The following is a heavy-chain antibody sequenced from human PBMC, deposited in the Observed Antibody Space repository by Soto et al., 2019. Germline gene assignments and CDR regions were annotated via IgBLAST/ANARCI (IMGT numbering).Heavy chain of an antibody. CDR3: ARNGDSSDYRGWFDP. V-gene: IGHV3-66*01. D-gene: IGHD3-22*01. Sequence: EVQLVESGGGLVQPGGSLRLSCAASGFTVSSNYMSWVRQAPGKGLEWVSVIYSGGTTYYADSVKVRFTISRDNSKNTLYLQMNSRRAEDTAVYYCARNGDSSDYRGWFDPWGQGTLVTVSS. J-gene: IGHJ5*02. CDR1: GFTVSSNY. CDR2: IYSGGTT.